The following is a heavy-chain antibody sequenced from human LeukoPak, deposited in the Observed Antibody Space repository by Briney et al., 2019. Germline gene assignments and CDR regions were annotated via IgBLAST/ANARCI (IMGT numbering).Heavy chain of an antibody. J-gene: IGHJ4*02. Sequence: PSETLSLTCAVSGGSISSYYWSWIRRPPGKGLEWIGYIYYSGSTNYNPSLKSRVTISVDTSKNQFSLKLSSVTAADTAVYYCARVKSRLAYFDYWGQGTLVTVSS. CDR1: GGSISSYY. V-gene: IGHV4-59*01. D-gene: IGHD6-25*01. CDR2: IYYSGST. CDR3: ARVKSRLAYFDY.